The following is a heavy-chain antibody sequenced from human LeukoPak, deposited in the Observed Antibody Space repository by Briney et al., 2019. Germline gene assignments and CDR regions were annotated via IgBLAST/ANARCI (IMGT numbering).Heavy chain of an antibody. Sequence: GGSLRLSCGASGFTFSNVWMSWVRQAPGKGLEWVGRIKSKKDGETIDYAAPAKGRFSISRDDSINTPYLQMNSLRAEDTAVYYCAKEKQYSYAIWGQGTLVTVSS. CDR3: AKEKQYSYAI. V-gene: IGHV3-15*01. CDR1: GFTFSNVW. CDR2: IKSKKDGETI. J-gene: IGHJ4*02. D-gene: IGHD5-18*01.